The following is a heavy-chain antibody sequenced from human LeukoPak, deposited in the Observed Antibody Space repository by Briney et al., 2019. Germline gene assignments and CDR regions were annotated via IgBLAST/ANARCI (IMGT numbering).Heavy chain of an antibody. V-gene: IGHV4-61*02. CDR3: SRVGDSNCYPYGTGSRMYNWFDP. J-gene: IGHJ5*02. Sequence: SDTQSLICTVSVGSLSRGSLYWSWIRQPDGKGLEWIGRIYTSGSTNYNPSLKSRVTISIDTYNNQLSVKLSSMTAPDTAVYYCSRVGDSNCYPYGTGSRMYNWFDPWGQGTLVSVSS. CDR1: VGSLSRGSLY. D-gene: IGHD6-13*01. CDR2: IYTSGST.